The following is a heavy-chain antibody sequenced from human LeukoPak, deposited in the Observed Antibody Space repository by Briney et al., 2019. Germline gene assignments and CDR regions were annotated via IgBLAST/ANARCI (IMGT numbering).Heavy chain of an antibody. CDR2: IKSKTDGGTT. D-gene: IGHD6-19*01. Sequence: GGSLRLSCAASGFTFSNAWMSWVRQAPGKGLEWVGRIKSKTDGGTTDYAAPVKGRFTISRDDSKNTLYLQMNSLKTEDTAVYYCAKVWGSGWHGDDSSLLPYYYYMDVWGKGTTVTVSS. CDR3: AKVWGSGWHGDDSSLLPYYYYMDV. V-gene: IGHV3-15*01. J-gene: IGHJ6*03. CDR1: GFTFSNAW.